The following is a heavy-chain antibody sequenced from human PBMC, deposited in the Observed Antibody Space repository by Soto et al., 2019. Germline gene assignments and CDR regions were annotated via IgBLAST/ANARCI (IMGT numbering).Heavy chain of an antibody. CDR3: ARSIEPFSVFDY. CDR2: IYYSGST. D-gene: IGHD3-3*02. Sequence: SETLSLTCTVSGGSISSYYWSWIRQPPGEGLEWIGYIYYSGSTNYNPSLKSRVTISIDTSKNQFSLKLNSVTAADTAVYYCARSIEPFSVFDYWGQGNLVTVSS. CDR1: GGSISSYY. J-gene: IGHJ4*02. V-gene: IGHV4-59*01.